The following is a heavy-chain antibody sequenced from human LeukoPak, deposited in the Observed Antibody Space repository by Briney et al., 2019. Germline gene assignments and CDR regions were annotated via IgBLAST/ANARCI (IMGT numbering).Heavy chain of an antibody. D-gene: IGHD2-15*01. J-gene: IGHJ6*04. CDR3: ARDARYCSGGSCPGGYYYYGMDV. Sequence: NPSETLSLTCTVSGGSVSSGSYYWSWIRQPPGKGLEWIGYIHYSGSTNYNPSLKSRVTISVDTSKNQFSLKLSSVTAADTAVYYCARDARYCSGGSCPGGYYYYGMDVWGKGTTVTVSS. V-gene: IGHV4-61*01. CDR2: IHYSGST. CDR1: GGSVSSGSYY.